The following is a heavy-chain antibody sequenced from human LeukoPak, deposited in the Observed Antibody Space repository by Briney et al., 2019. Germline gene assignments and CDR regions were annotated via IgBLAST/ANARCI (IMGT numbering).Heavy chain of an antibody. CDR2: LYTNGNT. J-gene: IGHJ4*02. Sequence: GGSLRLSCAASGFTFSSYAMSWVRQAPGKGLEWVSVLYTNGNTYYADSVKGRFTVSRDNSKNTLYLQMNTLRAEDTAVYYCARGGPMTSKDYWGQGTLVTVSS. CDR1: GFTFSSYA. V-gene: IGHV3-66*01. CDR3: ARGGPMTSKDY. D-gene: IGHD2-21*02.